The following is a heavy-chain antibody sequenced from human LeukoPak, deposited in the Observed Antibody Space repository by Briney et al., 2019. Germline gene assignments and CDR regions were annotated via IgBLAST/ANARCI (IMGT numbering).Heavy chain of an antibody. CDR1: GYSFTCYW. J-gene: IGHJ4*02. CDR2: INPADSDT. CDR3: ARGEGGYNYAF. V-gene: IGHV5-51*01. D-gene: IGHD5-24*01. Sequence: GESLKISCKASGYSFTCYWIAWVRQMPGKGLEWMGIINPADSDTRYSLSIQGQVTISANRSISTAYLQWSSLKASDTAMYYCARGEGGYNYAFWGQGTLVSVSS.